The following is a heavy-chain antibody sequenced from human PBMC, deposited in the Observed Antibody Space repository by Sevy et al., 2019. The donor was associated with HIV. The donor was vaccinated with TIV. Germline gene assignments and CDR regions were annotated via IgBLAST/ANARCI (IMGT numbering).Heavy chain of an antibody. J-gene: IGHJ3*01. CDR1: GFTFSSVA. Sequence: GGSLRLSCAASGFTFSSVAMSWVRQAPGKELEWVSAISGSGGSTYYADSVKGRFTISRDNSKNTLYLQMNSLRAEDTALYCCAKVQSIAARFEREAPVGAFDFWGQGTMVTVSS. CDR2: ISGSGGST. CDR3: AKVQSIAARFEREAPVGAFDF. V-gene: IGHV3-23*01. D-gene: IGHD6-6*01.